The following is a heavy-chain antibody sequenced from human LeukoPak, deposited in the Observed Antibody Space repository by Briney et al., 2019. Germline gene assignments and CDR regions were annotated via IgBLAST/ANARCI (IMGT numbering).Heavy chain of an antibody. D-gene: IGHD6-6*01. Sequence: SGPTLVNPKQTLTLTCTFSGISLITSGVGVGWIRQPPGKALEWPALIYWNDDKRYSPSLKNRLTLTKDTSKSQVVITMTNIYPADTATYYSAHRPRPSSCHDNWFAAWGQETLVAVSS. CDR3: AHRPRPSSCHDNWFAA. CDR1: GISLITSGVG. V-gene: IGHV2-5*01. J-gene: IGHJ5*02. CDR2: IYWNDDK.